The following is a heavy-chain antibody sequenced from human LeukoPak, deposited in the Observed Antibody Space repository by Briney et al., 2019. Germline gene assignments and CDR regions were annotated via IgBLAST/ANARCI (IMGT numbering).Heavy chain of an antibody. V-gene: IGHV4-4*07. CDR2: IYTSGST. J-gene: IGHJ6*02. Sequence: PSETLSLTCTVSGGSISSYYWSWIRQPAGKGLEWIGRIYTSGSTNYNPSLKSRVTMSVATSKNQFSLKLSSVTAADTAVYYCARGIRGGIVGATTGYYYGMDVWGQGTTVTVSS. CDR3: ARGIRGGIVGATTGYYYGMDV. D-gene: IGHD1-26*01. CDR1: GGSISSYY.